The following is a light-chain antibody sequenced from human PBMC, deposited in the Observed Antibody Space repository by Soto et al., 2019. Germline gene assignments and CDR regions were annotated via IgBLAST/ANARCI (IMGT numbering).Light chain of an antibody. V-gene: IGKV1-5*01. Sequence: DIQMTQSPSTLSASVGDRVTITCRASQGISSPLAWYQQKPGKAPKLLIYDASSLESGVPSRFSGSGSGTEFTLTISSLQPDDFATYYCQQYNSYWTFGQGTKVDIK. J-gene: IGKJ1*01. CDR2: DAS. CDR1: QGISSP. CDR3: QQYNSYWT.